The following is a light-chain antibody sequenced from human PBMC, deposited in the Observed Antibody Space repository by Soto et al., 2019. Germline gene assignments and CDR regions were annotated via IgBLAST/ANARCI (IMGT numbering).Light chain of an antibody. J-gene: IGLJ1*01. V-gene: IGLV2-14*03. CDR3: PSYTGGSTLFV. Sequence: QSALTQPASVSGSPGQSISISCTGTASDIGASKFVSWYQQHPGKAPKVLIYDVTNRPSGVSDRFSGSKSGNTASLTISGLQAEDESDYDCPSYTGGSTLFVFGTGTKVTVL. CDR1: ASDIGASKF. CDR2: DVT.